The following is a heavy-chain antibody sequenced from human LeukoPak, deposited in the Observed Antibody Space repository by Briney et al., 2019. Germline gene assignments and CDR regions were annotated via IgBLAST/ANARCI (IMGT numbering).Heavy chain of an antibody. J-gene: IGHJ3*01. CDR1: GDTFSSYD. V-gene: IGHV1-69*05. CDR2: IIPLFGTA. CDR3: ARSKLPAALIDAFHF. D-gene: IGHD2-2*01. Sequence: SVKVSCKASGDTFSSYDISWVRQVPGQGLEWMGGIIPLFGTANYAQRFQGRLTISTDDSTTTAYMELSSLTSGDTAVYYCARSKLPAALIDAFHFWGQGTLVTVSS.